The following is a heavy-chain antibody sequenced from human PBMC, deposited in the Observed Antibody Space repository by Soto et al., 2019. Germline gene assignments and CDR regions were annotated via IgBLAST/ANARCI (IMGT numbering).Heavy chain of an antibody. CDR3: ARGSYSSGWYAGYYGMDV. CDR2: IIPIFVTA. Sequence: AVKVSCKASGGTFSSYAISWVRQAPGQGLEWMGGIIPIFVTANYEQKFQGRVTITADKSTSTAYMELSSLRSEDTAVYYCARGSYSSGWYAGYYGMDVWGQGTTVTVSS. D-gene: IGHD6-19*01. CDR1: GGTFSSYA. V-gene: IGHV1-69*06. J-gene: IGHJ6*02.